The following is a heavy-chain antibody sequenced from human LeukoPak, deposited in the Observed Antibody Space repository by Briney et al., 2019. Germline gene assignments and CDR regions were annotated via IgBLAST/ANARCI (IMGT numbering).Heavy chain of an antibody. J-gene: IGHJ4*02. Sequence: GGSLRLSCADSGFTFSTYVMSWVRQAPGKGLEWISTISGGGSGTYYADSVKGRFTISRDNSKNTLYLQMNSLRAGDTAVYYCAKRESSGKYFDYWGQGTLVTVSS. CDR1: GFTFSTYV. D-gene: IGHD6-19*01. CDR3: AKRESSGKYFDY. CDR2: ISGGGSGT. V-gene: IGHV3-23*01.